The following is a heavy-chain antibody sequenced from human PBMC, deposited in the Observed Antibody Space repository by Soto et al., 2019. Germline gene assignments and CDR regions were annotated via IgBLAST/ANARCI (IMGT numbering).Heavy chain of an antibody. CDR1: GGSISSGGYS. CDR3: ARVGCSSTSCYNWFDP. V-gene: IGHV4-30-2*01. D-gene: IGHD2-2*02. J-gene: IGHJ5*02. Sequence: PSETLSLTCAVSGGSISSGGYSWSWIRQPPGKGLEWIGYIYHSGSTYYNPSLKSRVTISVDTSKNQFSLKLSSVTAADTAVYYCARVGCSSTSCYNWFDPWGQGTLVTVSS. CDR2: IYHSGST.